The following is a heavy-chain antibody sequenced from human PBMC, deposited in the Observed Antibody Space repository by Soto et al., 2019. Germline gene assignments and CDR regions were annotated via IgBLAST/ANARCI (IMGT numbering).Heavy chain of an antibody. V-gene: IGHV3-30-3*01. D-gene: IGHD5-12*01. CDR3: ARAGRGYDYTEVDS. Sequence: QVQLVESGGGVVQPGRSLRLSCAASGFTFSTYAMHWVRQAPGKGLEWVALISYDGGNKHYADSVKGRFTISRDNSKNPLYLQMNSLRPEDTAVYYCARAGRGYDYTEVDSWGQGTLVTVSS. CDR1: GFTFSTYA. CDR2: ISYDGGNK. J-gene: IGHJ4*02.